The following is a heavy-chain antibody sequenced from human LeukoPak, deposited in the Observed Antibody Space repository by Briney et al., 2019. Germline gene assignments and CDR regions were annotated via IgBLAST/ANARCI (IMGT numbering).Heavy chain of an antibody. Sequence: GGSLRLSCAASGFTFSSYWMSWVRQAPGKGLEWVANIKQDGSEKYYVDSVKGRFTISRDNAKNSLYLQMNSLRAEDTAVYYCAKDTLYDFWSGYYRSFDYWGQGTLVTVSS. V-gene: IGHV3-7*01. CDR3: AKDTLYDFWSGYYRSFDY. CDR1: GFTFSSYW. J-gene: IGHJ4*02. D-gene: IGHD3-3*01. CDR2: IKQDGSEK.